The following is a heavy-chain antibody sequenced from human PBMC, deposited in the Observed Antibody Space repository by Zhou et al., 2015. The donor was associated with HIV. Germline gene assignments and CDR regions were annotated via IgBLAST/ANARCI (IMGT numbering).Heavy chain of an antibody. CDR3: AHDSSGYSFDY. J-gene: IGHJ4*02. Sequence: QVQLVQSGPEVKKPGASVKVSCKASGYTFSTSAINWVRQAPGQGLEWMGRINTYNNNRNHAQKFQGRVTITADESTSTAYMELSSLRSEDTAVYYCAHDSSGYSFDYWGQGTLVTVSS. D-gene: IGHD3-22*01. CDR1: GYTFSTSA. V-gene: IGHV1-18*01. CDR2: INTYNNNR.